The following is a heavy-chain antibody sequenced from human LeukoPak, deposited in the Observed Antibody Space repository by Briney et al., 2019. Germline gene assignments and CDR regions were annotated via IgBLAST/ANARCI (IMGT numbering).Heavy chain of an antibody. CDR3: ARVRGDSSGYSYYFDY. J-gene: IGHJ4*02. CDR1: GFTVSSNY. CDR2: IYSGCTT. D-gene: IGHD3-22*01. Sequence: GGSLRLSCAASGFTVSSNYMSWVRQAPGKGLEWVSVIYSGCTTYYADSVKGRFTISRDNSKNTLYLQMNSLRAEDTAVYYCARVRGDSSGYSYYFDYWGQGTLVTVSS. V-gene: IGHV3-53*01.